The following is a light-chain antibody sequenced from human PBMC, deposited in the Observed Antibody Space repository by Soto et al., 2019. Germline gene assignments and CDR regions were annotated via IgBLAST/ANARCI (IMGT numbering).Light chain of an antibody. J-gene: IGLJ1*01. CDR3: FSYAGAGTFV. V-gene: IGLV2-23*02. CDR1: SSDIGNYNL. CDR2: EVN. Sequence: QSLLTQPASVSGSPGQSITISCTGTSSDIGNYNLVSWFQQHPGKAPKLFIYEVNRRPSGVSDRLSGSKSAHTASLTISGLQAEDEADYYCFSYAGAGTFVFGTGTKVTVL.